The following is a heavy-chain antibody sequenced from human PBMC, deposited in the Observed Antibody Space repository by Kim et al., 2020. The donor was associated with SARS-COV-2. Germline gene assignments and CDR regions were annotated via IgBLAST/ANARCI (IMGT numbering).Heavy chain of an antibody. CDR3: AKDSRGVLGLAS. Sequence: GGSLRLSCAASGFTFSSYAMSWVRQAPGKGLEWVAAISGSGGSTNYADSVKGRFTISRDNSKNTLYLQMNSLRAEDTAVYYCAKDSRGVLGLASWGQGTLVTVSS. V-gene: IGHV3-23*01. J-gene: IGHJ5*01. CDR1: GFTFSSYA. D-gene: IGHD3-3*01. CDR2: ISGSGGST.